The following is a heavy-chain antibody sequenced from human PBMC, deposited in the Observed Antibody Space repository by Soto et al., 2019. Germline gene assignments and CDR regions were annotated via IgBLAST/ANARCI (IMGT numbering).Heavy chain of an antibody. CDR3: ARSQYGSGSYFSHYYYYGMDV. V-gene: IGHV6-1*01. J-gene: IGHJ6*02. CDR1: GDSVSSNSAA. CDR2: TYYRSRWYN. Sequence: PSQTLSLTCVISGDSVSSNSAAWNWIRLSPSRGLEWLARTYYRSRWYNDYAVSVRSRITVNPDTSKNQFSLQLTSVTPEDTAVYYCARSQYGSGSYFSHYYYYGMDVWGQGTTVTVSS. D-gene: IGHD3-10*01.